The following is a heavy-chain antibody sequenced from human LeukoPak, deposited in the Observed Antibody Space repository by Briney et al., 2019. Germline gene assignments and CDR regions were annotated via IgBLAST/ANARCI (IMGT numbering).Heavy chain of an antibody. CDR1: GYTFTGHY. Sequence: ASVKVSCKASGYTFTGHYMHWVRQAPGQGLEWMGRINPNTNDADYAQKFQGGVSMTTDTPISTAFMEVSRLTSDDTAVYYCTRAPLDCSTTSCRLLDFWGQGTLVTVSS. V-gene: IGHV1-2*06. CDR2: INPNTNDA. CDR3: TRAPLDCSTTSCRLLDF. D-gene: IGHD2-2*01. J-gene: IGHJ4*02.